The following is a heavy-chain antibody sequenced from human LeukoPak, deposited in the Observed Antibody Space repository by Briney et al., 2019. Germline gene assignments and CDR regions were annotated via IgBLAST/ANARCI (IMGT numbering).Heavy chain of an antibody. CDR2: IHNSGIS. J-gene: IGHJ6*02. CDR3: VYSSGWTNFYYYGMDV. Sequence: SETLSLTCTISGVSISNGFWSWIRQPPGKEPEWIGSIHNSGISNYIPSLKSRLTISRDTSKNQFSLKLRSVTAADTAIYYCVYSSGWTNFYYYGMDVWGQGTTVTVSS. CDR1: GVSISNGF. V-gene: IGHV4-59*01. D-gene: IGHD6-19*01.